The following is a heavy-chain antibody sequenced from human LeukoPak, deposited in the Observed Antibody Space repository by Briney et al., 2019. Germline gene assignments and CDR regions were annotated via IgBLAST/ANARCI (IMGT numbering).Heavy chain of an antibody. Sequence: PGGSLRLSCAASGFTFSSYAMHWVRQAPGKGLEWVAVISYDGSNKYYADSVKGRFTISRDNSKNTLYLQMNSLRAEDTAVYYCARPYYDSSGYYYWYYFDYWGQGTLVTVSS. CDR3: ARPYYDSSGYYYWYYFDY. CDR1: GFTFSSYA. J-gene: IGHJ4*02. V-gene: IGHV3-30-3*01. D-gene: IGHD3-22*01. CDR2: ISYDGSNK.